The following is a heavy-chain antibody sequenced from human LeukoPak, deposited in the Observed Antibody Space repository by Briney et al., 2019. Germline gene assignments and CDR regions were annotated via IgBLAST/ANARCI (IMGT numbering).Heavy chain of an antibody. CDR2: IRYDGSNK. Sequence: PGGSLRLSCAASGFTFSSYGMHWVRQAPGKGLEWVAFIRYDGSNKYYADSVKGRFTISRDNSKNTLYLQMNSLRAEDTAVYYCAKIVDSSGYYYVPPTFDIWGQGTMVTVSS. CDR3: AKIVDSSGYYYVPPTFDI. J-gene: IGHJ3*02. CDR1: GFTFSSYG. D-gene: IGHD3-22*01. V-gene: IGHV3-30*02.